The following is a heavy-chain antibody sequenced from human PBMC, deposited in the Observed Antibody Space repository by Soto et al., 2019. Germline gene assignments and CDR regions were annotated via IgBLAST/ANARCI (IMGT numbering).Heavy chain of an antibody. D-gene: IGHD3-16*02. CDR3: ARDNNQSKYRNPFDY. V-gene: IGHV1-18*01. J-gene: IGHJ4*02. CDR1: GYTFTSYG. CDR2: ISAYNGNT. Sequence: ASVKVSCKASGYTFTSYGISWVRQAPGQGLEWMGWISAYNGNTNYAQKLQGRVTMTTDTSTSTAYMELRSLRSDDTAVYYCARDNNQSKYRNPFDYWGQGTLVTVSS.